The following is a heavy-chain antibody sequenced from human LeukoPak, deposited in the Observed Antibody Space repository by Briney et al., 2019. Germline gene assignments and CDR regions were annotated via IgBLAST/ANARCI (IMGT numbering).Heavy chain of an antibody. CDR1: GGSISSYY. Sequence: PSETLSLTCTVSGGSISSYYWSWIRQPPGKGLEWIGYIYYSGSTNYNPSLKSRVTISVDTSKNQFSPKLSSVTAADTAVYYCARHNPYCSGGSCYDGGDYWGQGTLVTVSS. V-gene: IGHV4-59*08. CDR3: ARHNPYCSGGSCYDGGDY. D-gene: IGHD2-15*01. J-gene: IGHJ4*02. CDR2: IYYSGST.